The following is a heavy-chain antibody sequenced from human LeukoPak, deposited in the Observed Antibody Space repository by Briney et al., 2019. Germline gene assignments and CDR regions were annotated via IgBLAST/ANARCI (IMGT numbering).Heavy chain of an antibody. CDR1: GYTLRNYG. CDR2: IIPIFGTA. D-gene: IGHD6-6*01. J-gene: IGHJ3*02. Sequence: ASVKVSCKASGYTLRNYGISWVRQAPGQGLEWMGGIIPIFGTANYAQKFQGRVTITTDESTSAAYMELSSLRSEDTAVYYCARDDPYSSSGAFDIWGQGTMVTVSS. V-gene: IGHV1-69*05. CDR3: ARDDPYSSSGAFDI.